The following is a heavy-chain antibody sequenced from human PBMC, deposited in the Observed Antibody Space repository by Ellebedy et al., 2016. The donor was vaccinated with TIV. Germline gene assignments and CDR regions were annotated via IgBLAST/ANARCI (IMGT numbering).Heavy chain of an antibody. J-gene: IGHJ4*02. CDR3: ARGLGPIGYCSSTSCYWDN. Sequence: SETLSLXXSVSGDSISISTTHYWGWIRQPPGKGLEWIGMISHSGNIYYNPSLKTRVTISVDTSKNQFSLKLTSVTAADTAVYYSARGLGPIGYCSSTSCYWDNWGRGTLVAVSS. CDR1: GDSISISTTHY. V-gene: IGHV4-39*01. CDR2: ISHSGNI. D-gene: IGHD2-2*01.